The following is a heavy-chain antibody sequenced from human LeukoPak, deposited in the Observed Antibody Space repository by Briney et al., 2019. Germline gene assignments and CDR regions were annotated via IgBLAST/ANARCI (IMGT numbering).Heavy chain of an antibody. CDR3: ARGLNGGKGGYNY. V-gene: IGHV4-34*01. Sequence: KTSQTLSLTCAVYGGSFSGYYWSWIRQPPGKGLEWSGEINHSGSTNYNPPLKSRVTISVDTSKNQLSLKLSSVTAADTAVYYCARGLNGGKGGYNYWGQGTLVTVSS. D-gene: IGHD4-23*01. J-gene: IGHJ4*02. CDR2: INHSGST. CDR1: GGSFSGYY.